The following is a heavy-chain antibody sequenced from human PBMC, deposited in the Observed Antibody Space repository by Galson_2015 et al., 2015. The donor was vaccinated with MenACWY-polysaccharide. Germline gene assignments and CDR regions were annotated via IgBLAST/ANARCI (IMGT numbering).Heavy chain of an antibody. CDR3: ARVKKRGLARSSTTFGVVIHPQFDAFDI. CDR1: GVSISSGGYA. V-gene: IGHV4-30-2*01. D-gene: IGHD3-3*01. Sequence: TLSLTCAVSGVSISSGGYAWSWIRQPPGKGLEWIGYIYHSGSTYYNPSLRSRVTISVARPRNQFSLKLSAVTAADTAVYYCARVKKRGLARSSTTFGVVIHPQFDAFDIWGQGTMVTVSS. CDR2: IYHSGST. J-gene: IGHJ3*02.